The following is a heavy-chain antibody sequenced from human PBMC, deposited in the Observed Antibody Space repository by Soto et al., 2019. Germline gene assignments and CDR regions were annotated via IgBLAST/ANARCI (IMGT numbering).Heavy chain of an antibody. D-gene: IGHD2-15*01. CDR2: IYYSGST. Sequence: SETLSLTCTVSGGSISSGGYYWSWIRQHPGKGLEWIGYIYYSGSTYYNPSLKSRVTISVDTSKNQFSLKLSSVTAADTAVYYCARYRSGGSCYPPDAFDIWGQGTMVTVSS. CDR3: ARYRSGGSCYPPDAFDI. V-gene: IGHV4-31*03. CDR1: GGSISSGGYY. J-gene: IGHJ3*02.